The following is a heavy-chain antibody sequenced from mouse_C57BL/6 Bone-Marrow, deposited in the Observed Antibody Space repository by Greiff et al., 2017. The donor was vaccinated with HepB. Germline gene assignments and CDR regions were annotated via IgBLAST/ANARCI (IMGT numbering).Heavy chain of an antibody. CDR1: GFNIKAYY. Sequence: EVQLVESGAELVRPGALVKLSCKTSGFNIKAYYMHWVQQRPEQGLEWIGWIDPEIGNSKYDPKFHGKATLTADTAYNTAYLQISSLTSEYTAVYYCVRPFGTTYDPYFDYWGQGTTLTVSS. V-gene: IGHV14-1*02. D-gene: IGHD5-5*01. J-gene: IGHJ2*01. CDR3: VRPFGTTYDPYFDY. CDR2: IDPEIGNS.